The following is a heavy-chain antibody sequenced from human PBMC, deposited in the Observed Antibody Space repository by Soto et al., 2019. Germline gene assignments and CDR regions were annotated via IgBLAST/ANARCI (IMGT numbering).Heavy chain of an antibody. CDR3: ARHDPRSSSWKTFDY. CDR1: GGSISSYY. V-gene: IGHV4-59*08. D-gene: IGHD6-13*01. Sequence: SETLSLTCIVSGGSISSYYWSWIRQPPGKGLEWIGYIYYSGTTNYNPSLKSRVTISVDTSKNQFSLNLSSVTAADTAVYYCARHDPRSSSWKTFDYWGQGILVTVSS. J-gene: IGHJ4*02. CDR2: IYYSGTT.